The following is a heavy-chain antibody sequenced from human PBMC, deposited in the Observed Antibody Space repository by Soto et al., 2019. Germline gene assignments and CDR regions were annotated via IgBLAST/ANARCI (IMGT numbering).Heavy chain of an antibody. J-gene: IGHJ3*02. CDR1: GFTFSFYG. CDR2: ISYDGSNK. Sequence: QVQLVESGGGVVQPGRSLRLSCAASGFTFSFYGMHWVRQAPGKGLGWVAVISYDGSNKYYADSVKGRFTISRDNSKNTLYLQMNSLRAEDMAVYYCAEDLGHGGRGAFDIWGQGTMVTVSS. CDR3: AEDLGHGGRGAFDI. D-gene: IGHD7-27*01. V-gene: IGHV3-30*18.